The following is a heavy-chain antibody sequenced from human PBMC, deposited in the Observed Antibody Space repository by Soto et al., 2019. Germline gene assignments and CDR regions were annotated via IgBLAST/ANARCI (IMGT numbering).Heavy chain of an antibody. CDR1: GASITTYY. D-gene: IGHD3-9*01. Sequence: SETLSLTCTVSGASITTYYWYWIRQHPGKGLEWIGYIYYSGSTYYNPSLKSRVTISVDTSKNQFSLKLSSVTAADTAVYYCARGVIALRYFDWPLGWFDPWGQGTLVTVSS. CDR2: IYYSGST. CDR3: ARGVIALRYFDWPLGWFDP. V-gene: IGHV4-59*04. J-gene: IGHJ5*02.